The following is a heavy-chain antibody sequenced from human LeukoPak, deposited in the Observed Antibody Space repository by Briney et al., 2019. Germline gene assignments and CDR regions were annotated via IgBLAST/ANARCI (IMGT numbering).Heavy chain of an antibody. Sequence: GGSLRLSCAASGFTVSSNYMSWVRQAPGKGLEWVSIIYSRGSTYYADSVKGRFTISRDNSKNTLYLQMNSLRAEDTAVYYCAREYCSSTSCSSDAFDIWGQGTMVTVSS. CDR1: GFTVSSNY. CDR2: IYSRGST. CDR3: AREYCSSTSCSSDAFDI. V-gene: IGHV3-66*03. D-gene: IGHD2-2*01. J-gene: IGHJ3*02.